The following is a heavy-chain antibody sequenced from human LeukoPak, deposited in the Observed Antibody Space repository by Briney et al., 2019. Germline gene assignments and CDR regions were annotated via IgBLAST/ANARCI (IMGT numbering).Heavy chain of an antibody. CDR1: GFTFSSYA. CDR3: AKGSYYDSSGSFYFDY. D-gene: IGHD3-22*01. V-gene: IGHV3-23*01. CDR2: ISGSGDNT. Sequence: GGSLRLSCSASGFTFSSYAMSWVRQAPGKGLEWVSGISGSGDNTYYADSVKGRFTISRDNSKNTLYVQVNSLGTEGTAAYYCAKGSYYDSSGSFYFDYWGQGTLVTVSS. J-gene: IGHJ4*02.